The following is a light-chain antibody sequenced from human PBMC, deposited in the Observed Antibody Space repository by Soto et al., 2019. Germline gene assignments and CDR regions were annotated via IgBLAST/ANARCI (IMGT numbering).Light chain of an antibody. CDR3: QQYNNWPPYT. CDR2: GAS. Sequence: EIVMTQSPATLSVSPGERATLSCRASQSVNVNLAWYQQKPGQAPRLLIYGASTRATGIPARFSGGGSGTEFILTISSLQSEDFAVYYCQQYNNWPPYTFGQGTKVEIK. CDR1: QSVNVN. V-gene: IGKV3-15*01. J-gene: IGKJ2*01.